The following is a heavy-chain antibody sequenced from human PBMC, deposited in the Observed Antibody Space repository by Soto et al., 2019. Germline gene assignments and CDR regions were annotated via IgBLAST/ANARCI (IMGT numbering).Heavy chain of an antibody. Sequence: ASVKVSCKXSGYTFTSYDINWVRQATGQGLEWMGWMNPNSGNTGYAQKFQGRVTMTRNTSISTAYMELSSLRSEDTAVYYCASLLPPPRAAAGTNYYYYGMDVWGQGTTVTVSS. CDR3: ASLLPPPRAAAGTNYYYYGMDV. D-gene: IGHD6-13*01. J-gene: IGHJ6*02. V-gene: IGHV1-8*01. CDR1: GYTFTSYD. CDR2: MNPNSGNT.